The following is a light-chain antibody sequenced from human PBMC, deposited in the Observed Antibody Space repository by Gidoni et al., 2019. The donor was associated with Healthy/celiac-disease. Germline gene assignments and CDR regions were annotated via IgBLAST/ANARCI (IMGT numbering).Light chain of an antibody. CDR1: QSVLYNSNNKNY. CDR2: WAS. CDR3: QQYDSNFWT. V-gene: IGKV4-1*01. Sequence: DIVMTQSPDSLTVSLGERATINCKSSQSVLYNSNNKNYLAWYQQKPGQPPKLLIYWASTRESGVPDRFSGSGSGTDFTLTISSLQAEDVAVYYCQQYDSNFWTFXQXTKVEIK. J-gene: IGKJ1*01.